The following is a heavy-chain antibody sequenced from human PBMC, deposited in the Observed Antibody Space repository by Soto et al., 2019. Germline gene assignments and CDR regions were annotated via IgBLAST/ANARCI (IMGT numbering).Heavy chain of an antibody. D-gene: IGHD1-26*01. Sequence: QVQLVQSGAEVKKPGSSVKVSCKASGGTFSSYAISWVRQAPGQGLEWMGGIIPIFGTANYAQKFQGRVTITADELTSTAYMELSSLRPEDTAVYYCARDRVGATRDYYGMYVWGQGGTVTVSS. CDR2: IIPIFGTA. V-gene: IGHV1-69*01. CDR1: GGTFSSYA. CDR3: ARDRVGATRDYYGMYV. J-gene: IGHJ6*02.